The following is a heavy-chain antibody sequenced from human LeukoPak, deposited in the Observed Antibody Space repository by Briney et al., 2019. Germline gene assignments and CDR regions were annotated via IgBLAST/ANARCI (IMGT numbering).Heavy chain of an antibody. Sequence: PGGSLRLSCAASGFTFSSYSMNWVRQTPGKGLEWVSYISSGSSSIYYADSVKGRFTIPRDNAKNSLYLQMNSLRDEDTAAYYCARLANFWSGANDYWGQGTLVTVSS. V-gene: IGHV3-48*02. D-gene: IGHD3-3*01. CDR2: ISSGSSSI. CDR1: GFTFSSYS. J-gene: IGHJ4*02. CDR3: ARLANFWSGANDY.